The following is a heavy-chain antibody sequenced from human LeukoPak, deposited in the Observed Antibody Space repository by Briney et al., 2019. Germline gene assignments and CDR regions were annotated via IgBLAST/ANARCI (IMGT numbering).Heavy chain of an antibody. CDR3: ARATYYYGSGSYFYYFDY. D-gene: IGHD3-10*01. J-gene: IGHJ4*02. V-gene: IGHV1-2*02. Sequence: ASVKVSCKASGYTFTSYGISWVRQAPGQGLEWMGWINPNSGGTNYAQKFQGRVTMTRDTSISTAYMELSRLRSDDTAVYYCARATYYYGSGSYFYYFDYWGQGTLVTVSS. CDR2: INPNSGGT. CDR1: GYTFTSYG.